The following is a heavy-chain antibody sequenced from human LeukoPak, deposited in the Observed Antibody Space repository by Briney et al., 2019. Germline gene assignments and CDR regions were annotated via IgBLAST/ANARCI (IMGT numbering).Heavy chain of an antibody. CDR3: ARAGGLDV. J-gene: IGHJ6*02. CDR2: INHNGNVN. CDR1: GFTFSSYW. Sequence: SGGSLRLSCAASGFTFSSYWMNWARQAPGKGLEWVASINHNGNVNYYVDSVKGRFTISRDNAKNLLYLQMSNLRAEDTAVYFCARAGGLDVWGQGATVTVSS. V-gene: IGHV3-7*03.